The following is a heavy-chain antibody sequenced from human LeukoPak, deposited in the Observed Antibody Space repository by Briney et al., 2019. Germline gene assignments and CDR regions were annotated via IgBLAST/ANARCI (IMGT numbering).Heavy chain of an antibody. CDR3: ARIDGGGTGIQGFDP. Sequence: ASVKVSCKASGYTFTSYDINWVRQATGQGLEWMGWMNPNSGNTGYAQKFQGGVTITRNTSISTAYMELSSLRSEDTAVYYCARIDGGGTGIQGFDPWGQGTLVTVSS. CDR2: MNPNSGNT. D-gene: IGHD3-16*01. V-gene: IGHV1-8*03. CDR1: GYTFTSYD. J-gene: IGHJ5*02.